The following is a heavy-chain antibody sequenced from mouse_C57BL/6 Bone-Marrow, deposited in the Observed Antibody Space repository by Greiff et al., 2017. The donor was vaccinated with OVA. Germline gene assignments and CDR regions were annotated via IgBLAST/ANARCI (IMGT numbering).Heavy chain of an antibody. V-gene: IGHV1-62-2*01. CDR2: FYPGSGSI. D-gene: IGHD2-4*01. Sequence: VQLQQSGAELVKPGASVKLSCKASGYTFTEYTIHWVKQRSGQGLEWIGWFYPGSGSIKYNEKFKDKATLTADKSSSTVYMELSRLTSEDSAVYFCARHEGGCYDYGGGYFDYWGQGTTLTVSS. J-gene: IGHJ2*01. CDR1: GYTFTEYT. CDR3: ARHEGGCYDYGGGYFDY.